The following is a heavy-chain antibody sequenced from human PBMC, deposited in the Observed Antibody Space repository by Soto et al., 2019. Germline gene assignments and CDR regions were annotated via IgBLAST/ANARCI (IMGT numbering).Heavy chain of an antibody. J-gene: IGHJ4*02. D-gene: IGHD6-19*01. CDR3: ARDASGWYEPDY. Sequence: QVQLVQSGAEVKKPGASVKVSCKASGYTFTTYDINWVRQATGQGLEWMGWMNPNSGNTGYAQKFQGRVTMTRTTSISTAYMELSSLRSEDTAVYYCARDASGWYEPDYWGQGILVTVSS. CDR1: GYTFTTYD. V-gene: IGHV1-8*01. CDR2: MNPNSGNT.